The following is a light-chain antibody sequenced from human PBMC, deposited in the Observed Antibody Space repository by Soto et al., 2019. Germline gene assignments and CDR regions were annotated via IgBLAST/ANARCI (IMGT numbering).Light chain of an antibody. CDR2: DVS. J-gene: IGLJ1*01. CDR1: SSDVGGYNY. Sequence: QSVLTQPRSVSRSPGQSVTISCTGTSSDVGGYNYVSWYQQHPGKAPKLMIYDVSKRPSGVPDRFSGSKSGNTASLTISGLQAEEEADYYCCSYAGSYTFYVFGTGTKVTVL. V-gene: IGLV2-11*01. CDR3: CSYAGSYTFYV.